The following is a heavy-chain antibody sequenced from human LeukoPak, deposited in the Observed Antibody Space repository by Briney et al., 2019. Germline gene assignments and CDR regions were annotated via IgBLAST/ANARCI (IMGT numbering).Heavy chain of an antibody. V-gene: IGHV1-69-2*01. CDR3: ATDPSPGGQQLVQT. CDR1: GYTFTDYY. CDR2: VDPEDGET. D-gene: IGHD6-13*01. J-gene: IGHJ5*02. Sequence: GASVKVSCKVSGYTFTDYYMHWVQQAPGKGLEWMGLVDPEDGETIYAEKFQGRVTITADTSTDTAYMELSSLRSEDTAVYYCATDPSPGGQQLVQTWGQGTLVTVSS.